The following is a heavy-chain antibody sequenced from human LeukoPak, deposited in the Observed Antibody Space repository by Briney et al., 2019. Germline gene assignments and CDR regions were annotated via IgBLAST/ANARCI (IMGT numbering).Heavy chain of an antibody. D-gene: IGHD6-19*01. V-gene: IGHV1-46*01. CDR2: INPSGGST. Sequence: GASVKVSCKASGYTFTSYYMHWVRQAPGQGLEWMGIINPSGGSTSYAQKFQGRVTMTRDMSTSTVYMELSSLRSEDTAVYYCARETGSGWIDYWGQGTLVTVSS. J-gene: IGHJ4*02. CDR1: GYTFTSYY. CDR3: ARETGSGWIDY.